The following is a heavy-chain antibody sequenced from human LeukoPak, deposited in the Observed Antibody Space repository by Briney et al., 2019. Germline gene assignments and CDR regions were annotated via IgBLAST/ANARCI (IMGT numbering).Heavy chain of an antibody. CDR2: IYTSGST. Sequence: PSETLSLTCTVSGGSISSYYWSWIRQPAGKGLEWIGRIYTSGSTNYNPSLKSRVTISVDTSKNQFSLKLSSVTAADTAVYYCARGKGQWLRSNWFDPWGQGTLVTVSS. J-gene: IGHJ5*02. CDR1: GGSISSYY. V-gene: IGHV4-4*07. CDR3: ARGKGQWLRSNWFDP. D-gene: IGHD5-12*01.